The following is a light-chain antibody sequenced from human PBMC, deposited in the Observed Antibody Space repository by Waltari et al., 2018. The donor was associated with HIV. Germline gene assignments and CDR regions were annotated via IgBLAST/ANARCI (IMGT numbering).Light chain of an antibody. CDR3: SSHTITRTLV. Sequence: QSVLTQPASMHGPPGQPITISSTCSGLSLGIYDFFSWYKQLPNMAPQLIIFGVNRRPSGVNSRFSGSKSGDMASLTISGLQAEDEADYYCSSHTITRTLVFGGGTKLTVL. J-gene: IGLJ2*01. CDR1: GLSLGIYDF. V-gene: IGLV2-14*03. CDR2: GVN.